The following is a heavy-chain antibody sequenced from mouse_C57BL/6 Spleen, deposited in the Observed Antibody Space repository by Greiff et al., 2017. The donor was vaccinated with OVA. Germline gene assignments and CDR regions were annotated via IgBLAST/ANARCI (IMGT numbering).Heavy chain of an antibody. V-gene: IGHV3-6*01. CDR3: ARDLYYFDY. J-gene: IGHJ2*01. CDR1: GYSITSGYY. CDR2: ISYDGSN. Sequence: DVQLQESGPGLVKPSQSLSLTCSVTGYSITSGYYWNWIRQFPGNKLEWMGNISYDGSNNYNPSLKNRISITRDTSKNQFYLKLNSVTTEDTATYYCARDLYYFDYWGQGTTLTVSS.